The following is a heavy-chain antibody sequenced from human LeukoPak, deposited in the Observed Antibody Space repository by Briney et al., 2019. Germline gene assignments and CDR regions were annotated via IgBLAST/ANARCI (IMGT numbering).Heavy chain of an antibody. CDR1: GFTFSSYW. CDR3: ARDHRGYLTTDAFDI. J-gene: IGHJ3*02. CDR2: IKQDGSEK. D-gene: IGHD5-18*01. Sequence: GGSLRLSCAASGFTFSSYWMSWVRQAPGKGLEWVANIKQDGSEKYYVDSVKGRFTISRDNAKNSLFLQMNSLRGEDTAVYYCARDHRGYLTTDAFDIWGQGTMVTVSS. V-gene: IGHV3-7*01.